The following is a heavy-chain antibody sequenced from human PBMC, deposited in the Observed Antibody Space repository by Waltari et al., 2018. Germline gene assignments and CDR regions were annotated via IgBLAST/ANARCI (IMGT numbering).Heavy chain of an antibody. CDR1: GSSISSSSYY. Sequence: QLQLQESGPGLVKPSETLSLTCTVSGSSISSSSYYWGWIRQPPGKGLEWIGSIYYSGSTYYNPSLKSRVTISVDTSKNQFSLKLSSVTAADTAVYYCARHVARSGWSDYWGQGTLVTVSS. CDR3: ARHVARSGWSDY. D-gene: IGHD6-19*01. CDR2: IYYSGST. J-gene: IGHJ4*02. V-gene: IGHV4-39*01.